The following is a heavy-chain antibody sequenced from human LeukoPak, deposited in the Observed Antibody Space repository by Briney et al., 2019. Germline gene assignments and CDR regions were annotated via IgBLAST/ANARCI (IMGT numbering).Heavy chain of an antibody. CDR2: INSDGTST. CDR1: GFTFSSYW. CDR3: ARDTVSWAYHDILTGPPFHYYYMDV. Sequence: PGGSLRLSCAASGFTFSSYWMHWVRQAPGKGLVYVSRINSDGTSTSYADSVKGRFTISRDNAKNTLYLLMNSLRAEDTAVYYCARDTVSWAYHDILTGPPFHYYYMDVWGKGTTVTVSS. V-gene: IGHV3-74*01. D-gene: IGHD3-9*01. J-gene: IGHJ6*03.